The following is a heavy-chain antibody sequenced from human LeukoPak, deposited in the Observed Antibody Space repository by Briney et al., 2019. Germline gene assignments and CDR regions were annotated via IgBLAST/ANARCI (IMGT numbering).Heavy chain of an antibody. V-gene: IGHV3-23*01. D-gene: IGHD5-18*01. CDR3: AKDKYSPNINNWFDP. CDR1: GFTFSSYA. Sequence: GGSLRLTCAASGFTFSSYAMSWVRQAPGKGLEWVSAVSGSGGSTYYADSVKGRFTISRDNSKNTLYLQMNSLRAEDTAVYYCAKDKYSPNINNWFDPWGQGTLVTVSS. CDR2: VSGSGGST. J-gene: IGHJ5*02.